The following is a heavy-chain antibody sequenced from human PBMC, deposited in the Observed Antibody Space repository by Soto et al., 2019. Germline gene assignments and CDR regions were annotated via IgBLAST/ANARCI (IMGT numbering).Heavy chain of an antibody. D-gene: IGHD6-6*01. CDR2: ISSGAITI. J-gene: IGHJ4*02. Sequence: GGSLRRSCAASGFTFSDYYMSCILQAPGKGLEWVSYISSGAITIYYADSVKGRFTISRDNAKNSLCLQMNSLRAEDTAVYYCAGQYSSSSVEFWGQGTLVTVSS. CDR3: AGQYSSSSVEF. CDR1: GFTFSDYY. V-gene: IGHV3-11*01.